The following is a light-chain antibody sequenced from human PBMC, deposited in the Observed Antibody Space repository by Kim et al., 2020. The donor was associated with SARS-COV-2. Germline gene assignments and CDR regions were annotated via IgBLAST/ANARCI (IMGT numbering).Light chain of an antibody. J-gene: IGLJ2*01. V-gene: IGLV1-44*01. Sequence: GQSVTISCSGSSSNIGSNDVNWYQQLPGTAPKLLVSVNNHRPSGVPDRISASKSGTSASLAISGLRSEDEADYYCATWDDRLNGVLFGGGTQLTVL. CDR2: VNN. CDR3: ATWDDRLNGVL. CDR1: SSNIGSND.